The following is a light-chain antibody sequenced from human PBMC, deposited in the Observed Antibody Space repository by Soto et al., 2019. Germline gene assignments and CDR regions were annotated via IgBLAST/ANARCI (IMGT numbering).Light chain of an antibody. Sequence: QSVLTQPASVSGSPGQSITISCTGTSSDVGGYNYVSWYQQHPGKAPKLMIYDVSNRPSGVSNRFSGSKSGNTASLTISGLQAEDEADYSCSSYTSSSTYVFGTGTKVTV. V-gene: IGLV2-14*01. CDR2: DVS. CDR1: SSDVGGYNY. CDR3: SSYTSSSTYV. J-gene: IGLJ1*01.